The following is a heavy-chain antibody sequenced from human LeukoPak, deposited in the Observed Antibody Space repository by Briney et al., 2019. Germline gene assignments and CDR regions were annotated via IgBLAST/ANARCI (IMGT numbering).Heavy chain of an antibody. D-gene: IGHD3-10*01. Sequence: GRSLRLSCAASGFAFSAFAMHWVRQAPGKGLEWVSAISGSGGSTYYADSVKGRFTISRDNAKNTLHLQLDSLRAEDTAMYYCARDLSGYMDVWGKGTTVTVSS. V-gene: IGHV3-23*01. J-gene: IGHJ6*03. CDR3: ARDLSGYMDV. CDR2: ISGSGGST. CDR1: GFAFSAFA.